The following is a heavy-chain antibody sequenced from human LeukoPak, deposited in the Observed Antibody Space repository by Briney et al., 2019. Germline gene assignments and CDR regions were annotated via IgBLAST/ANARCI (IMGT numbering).Heavy chain of an antibody. CDR1: GGSISSSSYY. Sequence: PSETLSLTCTVSGGSISSSSYYWGWIRQPPGKGLEWIGSIYYSGSTYYNPSLKSRVTISVDTSKNQFSLKLSSVTAADTAVYYCARDGEEAYYGSGIRRAFDIWGQGTMVTVSS. V-gene: IGHV4-39*02. J-gene: IGHJ3*02. CDR3: ARDGEEAYYGSGIRRAFDI. CDR2: IYYSGST. D-gene: IGHD3-10*01.